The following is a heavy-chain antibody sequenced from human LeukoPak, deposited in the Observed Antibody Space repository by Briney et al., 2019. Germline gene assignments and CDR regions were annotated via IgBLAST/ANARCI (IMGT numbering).Heavy chain of an antibody. V-gene: IGHV3-30-3*01. Sequence: GRSLRLSCAASGFTFSSYAMHWVRQAPGKGLEWVAVISYDGSNKYYADSVKGRFTISRDNSKNTLYPQMNSLRAEDTAVYYCARDQYRITMVRGVNYWGQGTLVTVPS. CDR3: ARDQYRITMVRGVNY. J-gene: IGHJ4*02. CDR2: ISYDGSNK. CDR1: GFTFSSYA. D-gene: IGHD3-10*01.